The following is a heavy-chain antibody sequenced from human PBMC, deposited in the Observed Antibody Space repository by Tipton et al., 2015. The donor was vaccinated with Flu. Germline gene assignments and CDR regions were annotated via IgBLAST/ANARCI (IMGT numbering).Heavy chain of an antibody. Sequence: QLVQSGAEVKKPGASVKVSCKASGYTFTSYGISWVRQAPGQGLEWMGWISAYNGNTNYAQKLQGRVTMTTDTSTSTAYMELRSLRPDDTAGYYGARVTMIVVVPDDAFDIWGQGTMGTVSS. V-gene: IGHV1-18*01. J-gene: IGHJ3*02. CDR1: GYTFTSYG. CDR3: ARVTMIVVVPDDAFDI. CDR2: ISAYNGNT. D-gene: IGHD3-22*01.